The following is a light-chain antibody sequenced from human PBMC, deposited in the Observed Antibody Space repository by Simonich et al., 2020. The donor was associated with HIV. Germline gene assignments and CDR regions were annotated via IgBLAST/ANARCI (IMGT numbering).Light chain of an antibody. J-gene: IGKJ1*01. V-gene: IGKV1-5*01. CDR3: QQYYSYPRT. CDR2: AAS. CDR1: QCISSW. Sequence: DIQLTQSPSTLSASVGDRVTIPCRAGQCISSWLAWYQPKPGKAPKRLIYAASTLQSGVPSRFSGSGSGTDFTLTISCLQSEDFATYYCQQYYSYPRTFGQGTKVEIK.